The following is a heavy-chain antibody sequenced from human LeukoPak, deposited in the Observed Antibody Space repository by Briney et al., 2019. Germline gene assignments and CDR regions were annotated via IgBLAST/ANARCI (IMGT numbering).Heavy chain of an antibody. D-gene: IGHD4-17*01. V-gene: IGHV4-61*01. CDR1: GGSISSSSYY. J-gene: IGHJ4*02. CDR2: IYYSGST. Sequence: SETLSLTCTVSGGSISSSSYYWSWIRQPPGKGLEWIGYIYYSGSTNYNPSLKSRVTISVDTSKNQFSLKLSSVTAADTAVYYCASFTVTADYWGQGTLVTVSS. CDR3: ASFTVTADY.